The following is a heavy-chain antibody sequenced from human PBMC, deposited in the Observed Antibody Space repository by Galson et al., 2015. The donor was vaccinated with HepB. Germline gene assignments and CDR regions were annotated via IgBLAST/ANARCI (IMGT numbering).Heavy chain of an antibody. CDR3: ARYRGRLRFLEWLLFPSWFDP. J-gene: IGHJ5*02. Sequence: QSGAEVKKPGESLKISCKGSGYSFTSYWIGWVRQMPGKGLEWMGIIYPGDSDTRYSPSFQGQVTISADKSISTAYLQWSSLKASDTAMYYCARYRGRLRFLEWLLFPSWFDPWGQGTLVTVSS. CDR2: IYPGDSDT. D-gene: IGHD3-3*01. CDR1: GYSFTSYW. V-gene: IGHV5-51*01.